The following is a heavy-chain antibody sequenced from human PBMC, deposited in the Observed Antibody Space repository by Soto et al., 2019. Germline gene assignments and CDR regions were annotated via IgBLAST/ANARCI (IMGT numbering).Heavy chain of an antibody. CDR2: ISYDGSNK. V-gene: IGHV3-30*18. CDR3: AKAMVVVTAISGGGGFDK. Sequence: GGSLRLSXAASGFTFSSYGMHWLRKAPGKGLEWVAVISYDGSNKYCADSVKGRFTISRDNSKNTQYLQMNTLRAEDTAVYYCAKAMVVVTAISGGGGFDKWGQGTLVTVSS. J-gene: IGHJ3*02. CDR1: GFTFSSYG. D-gene: IGHD2-21*02.